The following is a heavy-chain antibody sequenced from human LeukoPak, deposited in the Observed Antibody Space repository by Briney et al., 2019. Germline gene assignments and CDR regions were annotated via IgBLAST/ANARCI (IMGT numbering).Heavy chain of an antibody. Sequence: SETLSLTCAVYGGSFSGYYWSWIRQPPGKGLEWIGEINHSGSTNYNPSLKIRVTISVDTSKNQFSLKLSSVTAADTAVYYCASSSRGLAFDIWGQGTMVTVSS. CDR1: GGSFSGYY. J-gene: IGHJ3*02. V-gene: IGHV4-34*01. D-gene: IGHD3-10*01. CDR3: ASSSRGLAFDI. CDR2: INHSGST.